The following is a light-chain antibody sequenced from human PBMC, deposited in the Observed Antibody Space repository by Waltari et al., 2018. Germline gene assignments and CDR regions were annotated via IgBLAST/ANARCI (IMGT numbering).Light chain of an antibody. V-gene: IGKV4-1*01. CDR2: WAS. CDR1: QSVLYSANNKDY. CDR3: QQYYGVPLT. Sequence: DIMMTQSPDFLAVSLGERATINCKSSQSVLYSANNKDYLAWYQQKPGQPPKLLIYWASTRASGVPDRFSGSGSGTDFTLTISSLQAEDVAVYYCQQYYGVPLTFGGGTKVEIK. J-gene: IGKJ4*01.